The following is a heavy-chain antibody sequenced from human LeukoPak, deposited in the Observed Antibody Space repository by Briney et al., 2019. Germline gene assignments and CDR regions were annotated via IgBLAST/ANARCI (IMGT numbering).Heavy chain of an antibody. J-gene: IGHJ4*02. CDR3: ARDAHSSSWYFDY. CDR1: GYTFTGYY. V-gene: IGHV1-2*02. D-gene: IGHD6-13*01. CDR2: INPNSGGT. Sequence: ASVKVSCKASGYTFTGYYMHWVRQAPGQGLEWMGWINPNSGGTNYAQKFQGRVTMTRDTSISTAYMGLSRLRSDDTAVYYYARDAHSSSWYFDYWGQGTLVTVSS.